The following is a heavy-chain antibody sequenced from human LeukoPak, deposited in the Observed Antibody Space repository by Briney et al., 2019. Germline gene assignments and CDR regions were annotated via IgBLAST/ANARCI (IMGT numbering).Heavy chain of an antibody. J-gene: IGHJ4*02. V-gene: IGHV4-34*01. CDR2: INHSGST. D-gene: IGHD3-10*01. CDR1: GGSFSGYY. Sequence: SETLSLTCAVYGGSFSGYYWSWIRQPPGKGLEWIGEINHSGSTNYNPSLKSRVTISVDTSKNQFPLKLSSVTAADTAVYYCARPYYYGSGSYPWYYWGQGTLVTVSS. CDR3: ARPYYYGSGSYPWYY.